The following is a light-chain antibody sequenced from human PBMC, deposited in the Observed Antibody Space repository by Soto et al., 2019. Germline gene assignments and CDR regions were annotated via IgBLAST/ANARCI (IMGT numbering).Light chain of an antibody. CDR2: FAS. CDR1: QSVSNN. J-gene: IGKJ4*01. V-gene: IGKV3-15*01. CDR3: HQYKQWPLT. Sequence: EIVMTQSPATLSVSPGDKATLSCRASQSVSNNLAWYQQRPGQAPRLLIYFASTRATGIPARFSGSGSGTEFSLTISSLQSEDLALYYCHQYKQWPLTFGGGTKVETK.